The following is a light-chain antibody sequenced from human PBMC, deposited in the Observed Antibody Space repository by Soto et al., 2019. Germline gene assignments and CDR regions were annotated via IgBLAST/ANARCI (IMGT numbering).Light chain of an antibody. CDR3: QQSYSTPLYS. Sequence: DIQMTQSPSSLSASVGDRVTITCRASQSIDRYLSWYQHRPGQAPKVLIYAASSLQSGVPSRFSGSGSGTDFTLTIENLHPEDFATYYCQQSYSTPLYSFGPGTK. CDR2: AAS. CDR1: QSIDRY. J-gene: IGKJ2*01. V-gene: IGKV1-39*01.